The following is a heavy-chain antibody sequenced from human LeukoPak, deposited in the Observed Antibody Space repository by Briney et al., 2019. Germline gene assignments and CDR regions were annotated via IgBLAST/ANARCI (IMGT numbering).Heavy chain of an antibody. D-gene: IGHD1-20*01. Sequence: GGSLRLSCAASGFTFSSYAMSWVSQAGGKGLEWVSAISGSGGSTYYADSVKGRFTISRDNSKNTLYLQMSSLRAEDTAVYYCAKPKDNSLYCFDYWGQGTLVTVSS. CDR3: AKPKDNSLYCFDY. CDR1: GFTFSSYA. J-gene: IGHJ4*02. V-gene: IGHV3-23*01. CDR2: ISGSGGST.